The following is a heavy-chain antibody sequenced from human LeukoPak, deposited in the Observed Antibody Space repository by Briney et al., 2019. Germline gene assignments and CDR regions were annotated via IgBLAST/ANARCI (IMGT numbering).Heavy chain of an antibody. J-gene: IGHJ5*02. Sequence: GGSLRHSCAAAGFTVSSNYMSWVRQAPGKGLEWVSVIYSGGSTYCAGSVKGRFTISRDKSKNTLYLQMNSLRAEDTAAYYCAILHSYGHAWGQGTLVTVSS. D-gene: IGHD5-18*01. V-gene: IGHV3-66*01. CDR2: IYSGGST. CDR1: GFTVSSNY. CDR3: AILHSYGHA.